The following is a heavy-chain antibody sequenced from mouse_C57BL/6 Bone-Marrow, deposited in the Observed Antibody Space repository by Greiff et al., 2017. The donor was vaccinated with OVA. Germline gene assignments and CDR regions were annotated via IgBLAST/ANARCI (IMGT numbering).Heavy chain of an antibody. CDR1: GFTFSDYY. CDR2: ISNGGCST. Sequence: EVKLVESGGGLVQPGGSLKLSCAASGFTFSDYYMYWVRQTPEKRLEWVAYISNGGCSTYYPETVKGRFTISRDNAKNTLYLQMSRLKSEDTTMYYCARGGYYWAWFDYWGQGTLVTVSA. V-gene: IGHV5-12*01. J-gene: IGHJ3*01. D-gene: IGHD2-3*01. CDR3: ARGGYYWAWFDY.